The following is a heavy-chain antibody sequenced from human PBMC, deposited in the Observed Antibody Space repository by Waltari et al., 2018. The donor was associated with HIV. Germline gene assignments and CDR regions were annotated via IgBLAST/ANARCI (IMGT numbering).Heavy chain of an antibody. CDR2: INSDGSST. V-gene: IGHV3-74*01. CDR1: GFTFSSYW. Sequence: EVPLVESGGGLVQPGGSLRLSCAASGFTFSSYWMHWVRQAPGKGLVWVSRINSDGSSTSYADSVKGRFTISRDNAKNTLYLQMNSLRAEDTAVYYCASGYSSSWRSDYYYYGMDVWGQGTTVTVSS. CDR3: ASGYSSSWRSDYYYYGMDV. D-gene: IGHD6-13*01. J-gene: IGHJ6*02.